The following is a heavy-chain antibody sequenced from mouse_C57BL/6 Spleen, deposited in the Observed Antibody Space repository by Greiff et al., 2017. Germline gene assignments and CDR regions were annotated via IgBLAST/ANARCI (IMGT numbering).Heavy chain of an antibody. D-gene: IGHD2-5*01. J-gene: IGHJ2*01. Sequence: DVKLVESGGGLVKPGGSLKLSCAASGFTFSDYGMHWVRQAPEKGLEWVAYISSGSSTIYYADTVKGRVTISRDNAKNTLFLQMTSLRSEDTAMYYCARPLSNYDFDYWGQGTTLTVSS. CDR3: ARPLSNYDFDY. V-gene: IGHV5-17*01. CDR2: ISSGSSTI. CDR1: GFTFSDYG.